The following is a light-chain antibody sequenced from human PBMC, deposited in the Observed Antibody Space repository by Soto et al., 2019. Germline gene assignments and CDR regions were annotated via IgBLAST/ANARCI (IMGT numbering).Light chain of an antibody. V-gene: IGKV2-30*02. CDR2: KVS. CDR1: QSLVHGDGNTY. CDR3: MKVTYWPCT. Sequence: DVVMTQSPLSLPVTLGQAASISCRSSQSLVHGDGNTYLSWFQQRPGQSPRRLIYKVSNRDSGVLDRFTGNRSGTDFKLKISRVEAEDVGIYYCMKVTYWPCTFGQGTKLDIK. J-gene: IGKJ2*02.